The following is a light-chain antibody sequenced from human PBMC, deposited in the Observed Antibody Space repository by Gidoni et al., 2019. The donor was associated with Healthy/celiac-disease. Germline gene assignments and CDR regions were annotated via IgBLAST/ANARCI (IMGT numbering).Light chain of an antibody. V-gene: IGKV4-1*01. J-gene: IGKJ4*01. Sequence: DIVMTQSPDSLAVSLGERATINCKSSQSVLYSSKNKNYLAWYQQKPGQPPKLLIYWASTRESGVPDRFSGSGSGTDFTLTISSLQAEDVAVYYCQQYYSTPPVTFXGXTKVEIK. CDR2: WAS. CDR3: QQYYSTPPVT. CDR1: QSVLYSSKNKNY.